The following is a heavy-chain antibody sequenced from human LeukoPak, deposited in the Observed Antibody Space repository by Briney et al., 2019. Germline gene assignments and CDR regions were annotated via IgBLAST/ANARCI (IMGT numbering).Heavy chain of an antibody. CDR3: ARGNNYYGSSGYVYYYGMDV. V-gene: IGHV1-2*02. CDR1: GYTFTGYY. J-gene: IGHJ6*02. D-gene: IGHD3-22*01. CDR2: INPNSGGT. Sequence: ASVKVSCKASGYTFTGYYMHWVRQAPGQGLEWMGWINPNSGGTNYAQKFQGRVTMTRDTSISTAYMELSRLRSDDTAVYYCARGNNYYGSSGYVYYYGMDVWGQGTTVTVSS.